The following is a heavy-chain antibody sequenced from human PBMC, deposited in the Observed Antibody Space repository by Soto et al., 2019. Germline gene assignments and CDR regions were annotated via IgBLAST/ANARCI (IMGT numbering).Heavy chain of an antibody. J-gene: IGHJ5*02. CDR2: FDPEDGET. CDR1: GYTLTELS. Sequence: ASVKVSCKVSGYTLTELSMHWVRQAPGKGLEWMGGFDPEDGETIYAQKFQGRVTMTEDTSTDTAYMELSSLRSEETAVYYCATGPPPLYYYDSSGPRYWFDPWGQGTLVTVSS. CDR3: ATGPPPLYYYDSSGPRYWFDP. D-gene: IGHD3-22*01. V-gene: IGHV1-24*01.